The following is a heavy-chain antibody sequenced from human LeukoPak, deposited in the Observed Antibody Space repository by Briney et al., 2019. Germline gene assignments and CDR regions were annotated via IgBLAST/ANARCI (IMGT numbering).Heavy chain of an antibody. CDR2: ISGSGSTT. J-gene: IGHJ3*02. D-gene: IGHD2-15*01. CDR3: ARPRLEYCSGGSCFDAFDI. Sequence: GGSLRLSCAASGFTFSSYWMSWVRQAPGKGLEWVSAISGSGSTTYYADSVKGRFTISRDNSKNTLFLQMNSLTAEDTAIYSCARPRLEYCSGGSCFDAFDIWGQGTMVTVSS. CDR1: GFTFSSYW. V-gene: IGHV3-23*01.